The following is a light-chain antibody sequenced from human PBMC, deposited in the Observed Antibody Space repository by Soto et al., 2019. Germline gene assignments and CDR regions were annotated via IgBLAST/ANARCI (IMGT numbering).Light chain of an antibody. Sequence: QSALTQPASVSGSPGQSITISCTGTSSDVGGYNYVSWYQQQSGKAPKLMIHEVSNRTSGVSNRFSGSKSGNTASLTISGLQAEDETEYFCSSYKRTSRVYVFGTGTQLTVL. CDR2: EVS. CDR3: SSYKRTSRVYV. CDR1: SSDVGGYNY. J-gene: IGLJ1*01. V-gene: IGLV2-14*01.